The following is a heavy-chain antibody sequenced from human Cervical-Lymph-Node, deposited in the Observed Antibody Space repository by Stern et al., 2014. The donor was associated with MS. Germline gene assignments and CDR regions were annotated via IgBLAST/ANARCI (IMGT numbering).Heavy chain of an antibody. J-gene: IGHJ6*04. Sequence: VQLVQSGAEVKKPGSSVKVSCKASGGTFSSYATSWVRLAPGQRHKWMGGIITIFGTAHHAQKFPGRLSTFAEESTSPLEMALSSLRSEDTAVYYCARGELKEGLVRGMDVWGKGTTVTVSS. V-gene: IGHV1-69*01. CDR2: IITIFGTA. CDR3: ARGELKEGLVRGMDV. D-gene: IGHD1-26*01. CDR1: GGTFSSYA.